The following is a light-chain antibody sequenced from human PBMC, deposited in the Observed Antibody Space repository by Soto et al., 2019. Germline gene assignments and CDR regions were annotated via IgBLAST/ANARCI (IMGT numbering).Light chain of an antibody. Sequence: EILMTQSPATLFVSPRERATLSCRASQSVSSDLTWLQQKPGQAPRLLIYGASTRATGVPGRFSGSGSGTEFTRIFSSLQSEDFSVYYCLQDNNWPRTFGQGTKV. CDR2: GAS. CDR3: LQDNNWPRT. CDR1: QSVSSD. V-gene: IGKV3-15*01. J-gene: IGKJ1*01.